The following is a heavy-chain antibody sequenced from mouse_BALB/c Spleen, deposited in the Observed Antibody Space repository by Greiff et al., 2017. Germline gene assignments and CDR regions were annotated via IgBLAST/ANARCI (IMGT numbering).Heavy chain of an antibody. CDR2: ISNLAYSI. D-gene: IGHD2-2*01. CDR1: GFTFSDYG. CDR3: ARDGYLWYFDV. V-gene: IGHV5-15*02. J-gene: IGHJ1*01. Sequence: EVKLMESGGGLVQPGGSRKLSCAASGFTFSDYGMAWVRQAPGKGPEWVAFISNLAYSIYYADTVTGRFTISRENAKNTLYLEMSSLRSEDTAMYYCARDGYLWYFDVWGAGTTVTVSS.